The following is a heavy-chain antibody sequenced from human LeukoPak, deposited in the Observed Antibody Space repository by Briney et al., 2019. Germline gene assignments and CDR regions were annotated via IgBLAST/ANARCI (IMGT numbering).Heavy chain of an antibody. CDR2: IYYTGST. CDR3: ARVDSRGYYPLAYLDY. D-gene: IGHD3-22*01. V-gene: IGHV4-39*07. J-gene: IGHJ4*02. Sequence: SETLSLTCTVSGDSISSSSYFWGWIRQPPGKGLEWIGSIYYTGSTYHNPSLKSRVTISVDTSRNQFSLKLSSVTAADTAMYYCARVDSRGYYPLAYLDYWGQGTLVTVAP. CDR1: GDSISSSSYF.